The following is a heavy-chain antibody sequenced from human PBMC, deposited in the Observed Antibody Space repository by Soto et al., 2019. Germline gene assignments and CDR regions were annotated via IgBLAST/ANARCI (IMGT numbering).Heavy chain of an antibody. CDR2: IFHGGDT. J-gene: IGHJ4*02. Sequence: SETLSLTCAVSGGSISSNTWWSWVRQPPGKGLEWIGEIFHGGDTNYNPSLKSRVTISVDKSKNQFSLNLSSVTAADTAVYYCASTDSGWPTFEANWGQGTQVTVSS. CDR3: ASTDSGWPTFEAN. V-gene: IGHV4-4*02. D-gene: IGHD6-25*01. CDR1: GGSISSNTW.